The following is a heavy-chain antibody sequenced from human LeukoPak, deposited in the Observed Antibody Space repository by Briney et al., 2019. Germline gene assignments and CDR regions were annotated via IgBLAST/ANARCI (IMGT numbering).Heavy chain of an antibody. CDR3: ASKPDSRGLFDY. CDR2: ISSSGDTI. CDR1: GFTFSSYE. V-gene: IGHV3-48*03. D-gene: IGHD3-10*01. Sequence: GGSLRLSCAASGFTFSSYEMNWVRQAPGKGLEWVSYISSSGDTIYYVDSVKGRFTISRDNAKNSLYLQMKSLRAEDTAVYYCASKPDSRGLFDYWGQGTLVTVSS. J-gene: IGHJ4*02.